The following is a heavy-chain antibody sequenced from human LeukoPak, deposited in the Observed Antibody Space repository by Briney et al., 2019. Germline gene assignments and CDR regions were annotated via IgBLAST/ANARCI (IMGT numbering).Heavy chain of an antibody. Sequence: GGSLRLSCAASGFTFSSYSMNWVRQAPGKGLEWVSAISGSGGSTYYADSVKGRFTISRDNSKNTLYLQMNSLRAEDTAVYYCAKVGVRGVILGWFDPWGQGTLVTVSS. CDR3: AKVGVRGVILGWFDP. D-gene: IGHD3-10*01. CDR1: GFTFSSYS. V-gene: IGHV3-23*01. CDR2: ISGSGGST. J-gene: IGHJ5*02.